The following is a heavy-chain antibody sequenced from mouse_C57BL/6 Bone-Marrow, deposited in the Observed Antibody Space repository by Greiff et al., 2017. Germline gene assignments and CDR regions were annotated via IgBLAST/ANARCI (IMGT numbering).Heavy chain of an antibody. V-gene: IGHV1-53*01. D-gene: IGHD1-1*01. Sequence: QVQLQQSGTELVKPGASVKLSCKASGYTFTSYWMHWVKQGPGQGLEWIGNINPSNGGTNYNEKFKSKATLTVDKSSSTAYMQLSSLTSEDSAVYDCASPIYYGAMDYWGQGTSVTVSS. CDR1: GYTFTSYW. CDR2: INPSNGGT. J-gene: IGHJ4*01. CDR3: ASPIYYGAMDY.